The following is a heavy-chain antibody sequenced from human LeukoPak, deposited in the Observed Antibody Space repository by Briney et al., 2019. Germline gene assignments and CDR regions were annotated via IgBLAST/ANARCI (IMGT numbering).Heavy chain of an antibody. D-gene: IGHD5-18*01. CDR3: ARDVGGYNYGYSPDY. Sequence: SETLSLTCTVSGGSISSYYWNWVRQPAGKGLEWIGRIYTSGSTSYNSSLKSRVTMSVDTSKNQFSLKLSSVTAADTAVYYCARDVGGYNYGYSPDYWGQGTLVSVSS. CDR1: GGSISSYY. J-gene: IGHJ4*02. V-gene: IGHV4-4*07. CDR2: IYTSGST.